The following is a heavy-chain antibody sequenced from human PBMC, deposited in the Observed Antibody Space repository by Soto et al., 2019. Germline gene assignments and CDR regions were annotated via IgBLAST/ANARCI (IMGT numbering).Heavy chain of an antibody. D-gene: IGHD3-9*01. CDR1: GYSFTSYW. Sequence: ESLKISCKGSGYSFTSYWISWVRQMPGKGLEWMGRIDPSDSYTNYSPSFQGHVTISADKSISTAYLQWSSLKASDTAMYYCAREDILTGPQPYWGQGTLVTVSS. V-gene: IGHV5-10-1*01. J-gene: IGHJ4*02. CDR2: IDPSDSYT. CDR3: AREDILTGPQPY.